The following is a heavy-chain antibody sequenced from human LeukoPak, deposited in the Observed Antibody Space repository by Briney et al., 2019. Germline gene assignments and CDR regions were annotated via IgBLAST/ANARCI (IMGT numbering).Heavy chain of an antibody. CDR3: ASRLITYYYDSSGYGDAFDI. CDR2: INGSGGST. D-gene: IGHD3-22*01. CDR1: GFTFSSYA. Sequence: GGSLRLSCAASGFTFSSYAMSWVRQAPGKGLEWVSAINGSGGSTYYADSVKGRFTISRDNSKNTLYLQMNSLRAEDTAVYYCASRLITYYYDSSGYGDAFDIWGQGTMVTVSS. V-gene: IGHV3-23*01. J-gene: IGHJ3*02.